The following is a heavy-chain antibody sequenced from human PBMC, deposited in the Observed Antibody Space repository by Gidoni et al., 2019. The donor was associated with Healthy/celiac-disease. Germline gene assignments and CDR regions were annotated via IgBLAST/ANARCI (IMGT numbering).Heavy chain of an antibody. CDR2: IRSKANSYAT. CDR1: GFTFSGSA. J-gene: IGHJ6*02. Sequence: EVQLVESGGGLVQPGGSLKLSCAASGFTFSGSAMHWVRQASGKGLEWVGRIRSKANSYATAYAASVKGRFTISRDDSKNTAYLQMNSLKTEDTAVYYCTRHAVAATPYYYYYGMDVWGQGTTVTVSS. CDR3: TRHAVAATPYYYYYGMDV. D-gene: IGHD2-15*01. V-gene: IGHV3-73*02.